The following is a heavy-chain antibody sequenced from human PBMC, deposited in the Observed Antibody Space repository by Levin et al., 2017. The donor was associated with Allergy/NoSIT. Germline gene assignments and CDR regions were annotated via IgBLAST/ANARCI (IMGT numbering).Heavy chain of an antibody. Sequence: QAGGSLRLSCAASGFTFSTYTLHWVRQAPGKGLEWVAVVSYDGSDNFYADSVKGRFTISRDNSKTTLYLQMNNLSAEDTAVYYCARARGGTFDIWGQGTMVTVSS. D-gene: IGHD3-16*01. CDR1: GFTFSTYT. CDR3: ARARGGTFDI. J-gene: IGHJ3*02. V-gene: IGHV3-30-3*01. CDR2: VSYDGSDN.